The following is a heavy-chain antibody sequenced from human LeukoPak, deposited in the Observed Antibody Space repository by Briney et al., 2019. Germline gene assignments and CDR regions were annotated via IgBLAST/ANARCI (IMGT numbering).Heavy chain of an antibody. CDR1: GGSISSYY. CDR3: ARAPRGSGSYFAQGPSHLLNRGYYYYMDV. Sequence: SETLSLTCTVSGGSISSYYWSWIRQPPGKGLEWIGYIYYSGSTNYNPSLKSRVTISVDTSKNQFSLKLSSVTVADTAVYYCARAPRGSGSYFAQGPSHLLNRGYYYYMDVWGKGTTVTISS. D-gene: IGHD3-10*01. J-gene: IGHJ6*03. CDR2: IYYSGST. V-gene: IGHV4-59*01.